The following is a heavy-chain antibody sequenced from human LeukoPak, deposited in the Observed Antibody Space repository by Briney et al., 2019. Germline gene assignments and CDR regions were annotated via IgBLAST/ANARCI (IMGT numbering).Heavy chain of an antibody. CDR2: IYHSGST. Sequence: SETLSLTCTVSGGSISSSSYYWGWIRQPPGKELEWIGSIYHSGSTYYNPSLKSRVTISVDTSKNQFSLKLSSVTAADTAVYYCARLIAVAGIYYFDYWGQGTLATVSS. V-gene: IGHV4-39*07. CDR1: GGSISSSSYY. D-gene: IGHD6-19*01. CDR3: ARLIAVAGIYYFDY. J-gene: IGHJ4*02.